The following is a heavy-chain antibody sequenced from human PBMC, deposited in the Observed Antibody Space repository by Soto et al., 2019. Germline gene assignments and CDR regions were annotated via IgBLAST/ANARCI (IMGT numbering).Heavy chain of an antibody. D-gene: IGHD3-22*01. CDR3: ATLPLIGDYYDSSGFPDAFDI. Sequence: GGSLRLSCAASGFTFSSYGMHWVRQAPGKGLEWVAVISYDGSNKYYADSVKGRFTISRDNSKNTLYLQMNSLRAEDTAVYYCATLPLIGDYYDSSGFPDAFDIWGQGTMVTVSS. CDR1: GFTFSSYG. CDR2: ISYDGSNK. J-gene: IGHJ3*02. V-gene: IGHV3-30*03.